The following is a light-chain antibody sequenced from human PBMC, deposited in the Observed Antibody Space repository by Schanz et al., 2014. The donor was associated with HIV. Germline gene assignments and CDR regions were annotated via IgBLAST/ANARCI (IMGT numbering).Light chain of an antibody. CDR1: NSDVGGHNY. CDR3: SSYISVNTWV. V-gene: IGLV2-8*01. Sequence: QSALTQPPSASGSPGQSVTISCTGTNSDVGGHNYVSWFQQHPGKAPRLIIYEVTKRPSGVSDRFSGSMSGNTASLTISGLQAEDEADYYCSSYISVNTWVFGGGTKLTVL. CDR2: EVT. J-gene: IGLJ3*02.